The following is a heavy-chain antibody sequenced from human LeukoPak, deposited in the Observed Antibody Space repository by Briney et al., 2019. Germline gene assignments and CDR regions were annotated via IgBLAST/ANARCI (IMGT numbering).Heavy chain of an antibody. J-gene: IGHJ5*02. CDR3: ARGGATTVTDHWYNCFDP. D-gene: IGHD4-17*01. CDR1: GGSISSDDYY. CDR2: IYYSGST. Sequence: SETLSLTCTVSGGSISSDDYYWSWIRQPPGKGLECIGYIYYSGSTYYNPSLKSRVTISVDTSKNQFSLKLSSVTAADTAVYYCARGGATTVTDHWYNCFDPWGQGTLVTVSS. V-gene: IGHV4-30-4*01.